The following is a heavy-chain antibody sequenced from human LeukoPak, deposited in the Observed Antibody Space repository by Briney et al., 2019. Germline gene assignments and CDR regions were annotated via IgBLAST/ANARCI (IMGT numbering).Heavy chain of an antibody. V-gene: IGHV7-4-1*02. D-gene: IGHD3-22*01. CDR2: INTNTGNP. CDR3: ARDSAYYYDSSGYSVFDY. J-gene: IGHJ4*02. Sequence: ASVKVSCKASGYTSTSYAMNWVRQAPGQGLEWMGWINTNTGNPTYAQGFTGRFVFSLDTSVSTAYLQISSLKAEDTAVYYCARDSAYYYDSSGYSVFDYWGQGTLVTVSS. CDR1: GYTSTSYA.